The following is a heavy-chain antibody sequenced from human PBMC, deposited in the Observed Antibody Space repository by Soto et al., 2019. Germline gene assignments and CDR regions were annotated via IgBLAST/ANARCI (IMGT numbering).Heavy chain of an antibody. D-gene: IGHD5-18*01. CDR1: GFTFSSYA. Sequence: GGSLRLSCAASGFTFSSYAMSWVRQAPGKGLEWVSAISGSGGSTYYADSVKGRFTISRDNSKNTLYLQMNSLGAEDTAVYYCAKDRWGSRLWFYYWGQGTLVTFSS. CDR2: ISGSGGST. V-gene: IGHV3-23*01. CDR3: AKDRWGSRLWFYY. J-gene: IGHJ1*01.